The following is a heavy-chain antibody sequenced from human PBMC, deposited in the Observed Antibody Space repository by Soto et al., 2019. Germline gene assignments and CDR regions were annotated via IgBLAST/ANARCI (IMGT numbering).Heavy chain of an antibody. CDR2: IIPIFGTA. V-gene: IGHV1-69*01. Sequence: QVQLVQSGAEVKKPGSSVKVSCKASGGTFSSYAISWVRQAPGQGLEWMGGIIPIFGTANYAQKFQGRVTITADESTSTSYIELRSLRSEDTAVYYWAKRYCSGGSCYSPNPFYYYYGTDVWGQGTTVTVSS. D-gene: IGHD2-15*01. CDR1: GGTFSSYA. J-gene: IGHJ6*02. CDR3: AKRYCSGGSCYSPNPFYYYYGTDV.